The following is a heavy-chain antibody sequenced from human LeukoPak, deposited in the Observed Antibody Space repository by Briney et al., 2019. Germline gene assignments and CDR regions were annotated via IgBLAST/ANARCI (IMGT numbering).Heavy chain of an antibody. CDR1: GYTFTSYD. CDR3: ARGGGGPYDILTGQLDY. J-gene: IGHJ4*02. D-gene: IGHD3-9*01. CDR2: MNPNSGNT. Sequence: ASVKVSCKASGYTFTSYDINWVRQATGQGLEWMGWMNPNSGNTGYAQKFQGRVTMTRNTSISTAYMELSSLRSEDTAVYYCARGGGGPYDILTGQLDYWAQGTLVTVSS. V-gene: IGHV1-8*01.